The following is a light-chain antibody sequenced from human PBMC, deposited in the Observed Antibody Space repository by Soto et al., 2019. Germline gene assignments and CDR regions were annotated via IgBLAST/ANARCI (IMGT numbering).Light chain of an antibody. Sequence: IQLTQSPSSLSASVGDRVTISCRASQGIANFFAWYQQKPGKAPKLLIYGASTLQSGVPSSFSGSGSGTDFTLSISSLQPEDFATYSCQQLNSFPIPFGPGTKVDIK. CDR3: QQLNSFPIP. V-gene: IGKV1-9*01. J-gene: IGKJ3*01. CDR2: GAS. CDR1: QGIANF.